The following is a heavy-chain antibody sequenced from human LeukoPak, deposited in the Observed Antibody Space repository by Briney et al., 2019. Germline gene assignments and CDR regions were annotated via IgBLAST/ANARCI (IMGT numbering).Heavy chain of an antibody. CDR3: AKDGKKWQEPLES. D-gene: IGHD1-14*01. CDR2: ISYDGSNK. V-gene: IGHV3-30*18. CDR1: GFTFSSYG. J-gene: IGHJ4*02. Sequence: GGPLRLSCAVSGFTFSSYGMHGVRRATGKGLEWVAVISYDGSNKFYPASVNGPFTISRNNSNLYLQMNSLRAEDTAVYYCAKDGKKWQEPLESWGQGTLVIVSS.